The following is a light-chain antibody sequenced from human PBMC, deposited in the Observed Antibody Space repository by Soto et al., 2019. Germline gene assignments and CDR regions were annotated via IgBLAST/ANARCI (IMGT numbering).Light chain of an antibody. CDR3: QQYNTYPLS. Sequence: DIQMTQSPSTLSASVGDSVTITCRASQSISPWLAWYQQKPGKAPTLLIYKASSLEGGVPSRFSGSRSGTDFNITISSLQPDDFPTYYCQQYNTYPLSFGGGSTVEIK. J-gene: IGKJ4*01. CDR1: QSISPW. CDR2: KAS. V-gene: IGKV1-5*03.